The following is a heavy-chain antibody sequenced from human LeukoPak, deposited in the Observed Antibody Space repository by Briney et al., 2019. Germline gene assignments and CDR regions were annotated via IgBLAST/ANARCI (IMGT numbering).Heavy chain of an antibody. CDR3: AGRRVLDASFDY. D-gene: IGHD3-16*01. CDR2: IYSGDNT. Sequence: SGGSLRLSCAASGFTVSNNYMSWVRQAPGKGLEWVSVIYSGDNTYYVESVKGRFTISRDNSKNTLFLQMNRLRAEDMAVYYCAGRRVLDASFDYWGQGTLVTVSS. V-gene: IGHV3-66*02. J-gene: IGHJ4*02. CDR1: GFTVSNNY.